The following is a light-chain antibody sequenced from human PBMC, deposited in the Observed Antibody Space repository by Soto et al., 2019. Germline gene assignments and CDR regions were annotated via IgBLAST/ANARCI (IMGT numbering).Light chain of an antibody. J-gene: IGKJ2*01. CDR1: QNIVSW. CDR2: DAS. CDR3: QQYSSFPYT. Sequence: DMQMTQSPSTLSASVGDRVTITCRASQNIVSWLAWYQQKPGKAPKLLIYDASSLQSGVPSRFSGSGSGTEFTLTISSLQPDDFATYYCQQYSSFPYTFGQGTKLEIK. V-gene: IGKV1-5*01.